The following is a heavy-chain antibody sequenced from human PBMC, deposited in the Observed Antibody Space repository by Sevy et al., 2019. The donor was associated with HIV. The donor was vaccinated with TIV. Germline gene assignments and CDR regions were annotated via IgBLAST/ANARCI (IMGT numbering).Heavy chain of an antibody. CDR3: AIYGSGSYSGGVFDY. J-gene: IGHJ4*02. V-gene: IGHV3-30*03. D-gene: IGHD3-10*01. CDR1: GFTFSSYG. Sequence: GGSLRLSCAASGFTFSSYGIHWVRQAPGKGLEWVAVISYDGSNKYYADSVKGRFTISSDNSKNTLYLQMNSLRAEDTAVYYCAIYGSGSYSGGVFDYWGQGTLVTVSS. CDR2: ISYDGSNK.